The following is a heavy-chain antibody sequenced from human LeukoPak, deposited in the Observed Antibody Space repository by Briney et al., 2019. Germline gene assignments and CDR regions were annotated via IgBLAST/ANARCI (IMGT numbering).Heavy chain of an antibody. CDR1: GGSFSGYY. V-gene: IGHV4-34*01. CDR2: INHSGST. J-gene: IGHJ6*03. CDR3: ARGYSSGWHYYYYYMTS. Sequence: PSETLSLTCAVYGGSFSGYYSSWMRQPPGKGLEWIGEINHSGSTNYNPSLKSRVTISVDTSKNQFSLKLSSVTAADTAVYYCARGYSSGWHYYYYYMTSGAKGPRSPSP. D-gene: IGHD6-19*01.